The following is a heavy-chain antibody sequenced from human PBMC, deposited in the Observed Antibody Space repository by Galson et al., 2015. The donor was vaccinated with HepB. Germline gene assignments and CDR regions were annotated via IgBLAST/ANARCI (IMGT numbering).Heavy chain of an antibody. CDR1: GYTFTSYA. Sequence: SVKVSCKASGYTFTSYAMHWVRQAPGQRLEWMGWINAGNGNTKYSQKFQGRVTITRDTSASTVYMELSSLRSEDTAVYYCARGQDALLGGRAAFDIWGQGTMVTVSS. CDR2: INAGNGNT. D-gene: IGHD2-15*01. CDR3: ARGQDALLGGRAAFDI. J-gene: IGHJ3*02. V-gene: IGHV1-3*01.